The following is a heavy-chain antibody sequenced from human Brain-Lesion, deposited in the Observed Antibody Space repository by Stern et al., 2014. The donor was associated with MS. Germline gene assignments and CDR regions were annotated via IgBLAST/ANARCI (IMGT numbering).Heavy chain of an antibody. J-gene: IGHJ4*02. V-gene: IGHV1-24*01. CDR2: FDPEDGET. CDR3: ATLSPGAGGNYYRHFDY. CDR1: GYTLTELS. Sequence: QVQLGQSGAEVKKPGASVKVSCKVSGYTLTELSMHWVRQAPRKGLEWMGGFDPEDGETNYAQTFQGRVTMTAATSNEPVYLDLSSLRSEDTAVYYCATLSPGAGGNYYRHFDYWGQGTLVTVSS. D-gene: IGHD1-26*01.